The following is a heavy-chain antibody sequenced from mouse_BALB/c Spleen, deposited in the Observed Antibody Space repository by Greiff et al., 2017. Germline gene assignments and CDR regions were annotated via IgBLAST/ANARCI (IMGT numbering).Heavy chain of an antibody. CDR3: ARDGDDYDYFDY. CDR2: ISYDGSN. Sequence: VQLQQSGPGLVKPSQSLSLTCSVTGYSITSGYYWNWIRQFPGNKLEWMGYISYDGSNNYNPSLKNRISITRDTSKNQFFLKLNSVTTEDTATYYCARDGDDYDYFDYWGQGTTLTVSS. V-gene: IGHV3-6*02. CDR1: GYSITSGYY. D-gene: IGHD2-4*01. J-gene: IGHJ2*01.